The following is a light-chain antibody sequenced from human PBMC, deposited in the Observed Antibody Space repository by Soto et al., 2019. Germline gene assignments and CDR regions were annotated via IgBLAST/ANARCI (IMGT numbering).Light chain of an antibody. Sequence: HGERATLSCRASQSVSSYLAWYQQKPGQAPRLLIYDASNRATGIPARFSGSGSGTDFTLTISSLEPEDFAVYNCQQRSNWPLTFGGGTKVDIK. CDR1: QSVSSY. CDR2: DAS. V-gene: IGKV3-11*01. J-gene: IGKJ4*01. CDR3: QQRSNWPLT.